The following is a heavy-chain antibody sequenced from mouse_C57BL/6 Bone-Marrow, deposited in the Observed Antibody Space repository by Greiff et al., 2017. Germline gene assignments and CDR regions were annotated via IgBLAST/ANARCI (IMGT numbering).Heavy chain of an antibody. Sequence: VQLQQSGAELVKPGASVKMSCKASGYTFTSYWITWVKQRPGQGLEWIGDIYPGSGSTNYNEKFKSKATLTVDTSSSTAYMQLSSLTSEDSAVYYCALDSSGYGGFAYWGQGTLVTVSA. CDR1: GYTFTSYW. V-gene: IGHV1-55*01. D-gene: IGHD3-2*02. CDR3: ALDSSGYGGFAY. J-gene: IGHJ3*01. CDR2: IYPGSGST.